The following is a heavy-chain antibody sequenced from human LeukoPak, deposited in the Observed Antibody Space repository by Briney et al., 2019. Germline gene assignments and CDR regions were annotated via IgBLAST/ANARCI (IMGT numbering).Heavy chain of an antibody. CDR2: ITAIFRTT. Sequence: SVKVSCKTSGGTFNSYAISWVRQAPGQGLEWMGGITAIFRTTNYAQKFQGRVTITADESMSTVYMELSSLRSEDTAVYYCAREGTDRGWFLDYWGQGTLVTVSS. CDR3: AREGTDRGWFLDY. V-gene: IGHV1-69*13. D-gene: IGHD6-19*01. J-gene: IGHJ4*02. CDR1: GGTFNSYA.